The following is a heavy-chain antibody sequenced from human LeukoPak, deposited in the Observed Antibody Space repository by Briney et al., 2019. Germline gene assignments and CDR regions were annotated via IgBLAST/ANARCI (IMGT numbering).Heavy chain of an antibody. V-gene: IGHV3-11*04. CDR2: ISSRGSTI. J-gene: IGHJ4*02. D-gene: IGHD6-6*01. CDR3: ARVSSSSLFDY. CDR1: GFTFSDYY. Sequence: GGSLRLSCAASGFTFSDYYMSWIRQAPGKGLEWVSYISSRGSTIYYADSVRGRFTISRDNAKNSLYLQMNSLRAEDTAVYYCARVSSSSLFDYWGQGTLVTVSS.